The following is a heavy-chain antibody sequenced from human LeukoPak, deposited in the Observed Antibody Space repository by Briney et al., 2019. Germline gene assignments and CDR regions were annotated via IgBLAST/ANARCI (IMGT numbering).Heavy chain of an antibody. CDR1: GYSISSGYY. Sequence: SETLSLTRAVSGYSISSGYYWGWIRQPPGKGLEWIGSSYHSGSTCYNPSLKRRFTISVDTSKNKFYLKLSSVTAADTAVYYCARHGSGYSNYEIYFDYWGQGTLVTVSS. V-gene: IGHV4-38-2*01. D-gene: IGHD4-11*01. CDR3: ARHGSGYSNYEIYFDY. J-gene: IGHJ4*02. CDR2: SYHSGST.